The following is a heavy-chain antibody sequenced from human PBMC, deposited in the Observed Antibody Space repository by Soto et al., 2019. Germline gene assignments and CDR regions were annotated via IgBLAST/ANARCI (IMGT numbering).Heavy chain of an antibody. CDR1: GFTFSSYW. CDR2: INSDGSST. Sequence: PGGSLRLSCAASGFTFSSYWMHWVRQAPGKGLVWVSRINSDGSSTSYADSVKGRFTISRDNAKNTLYLQMNSLRAEDTAVYYCARALVEGTNGTMEIITFADVWGKGTTVTVSS. CDR3: ARALVEGTNGTMEIITFADV. V-gene: IGHV3-74*01. D-gene: IGHD1-1*01. J-gene: IGHJ6*04.